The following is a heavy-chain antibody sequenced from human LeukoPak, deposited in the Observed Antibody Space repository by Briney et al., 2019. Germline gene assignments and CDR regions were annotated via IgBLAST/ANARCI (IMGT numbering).Heavy chain of an antibody. Sequence: ASVKVSCKASGYTFTRYAIIWVRQAPGQGLEWMGCINTDTGNPTYAQGFTGRFVFSLDTSVSTAYLQISSLKAEDTAVYYCARHRRWLQPTEYYFDYWGQGTLVTVSS. J-gene: IGHJ4*02. CDR3: ARHRRWLQPTEYYFDY. CDR1: GYTFTRYA. V-gene: IGHV7-4-1*02. CDR2: INTDTGNP. D-gene: IGHD5-24*01.